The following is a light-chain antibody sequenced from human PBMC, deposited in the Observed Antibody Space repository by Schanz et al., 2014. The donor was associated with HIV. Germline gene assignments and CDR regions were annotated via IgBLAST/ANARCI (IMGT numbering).Light chain of an antibody. Sequence: QSALTQPASVSGSPGQSITISCTGTSSDVGRYDYVSWYQHHPGKAPKLIIYDVTSRPSGVSNRFSGSKSGNMAYLTISALQAEDEADYYCASYTTSHTFVFGTGTKLTVL. CDR3: ASYTTSHTFV. CDR2: DVT. CDR1: SSDVGRYDY. V-gene: IGLV2-14*03. J-gene: IGLJ1*01.